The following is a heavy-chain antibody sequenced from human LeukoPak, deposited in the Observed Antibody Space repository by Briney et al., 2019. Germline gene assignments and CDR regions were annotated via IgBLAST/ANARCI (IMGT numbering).Heavy chain of an antibody. CDR1: GGSISSYY. D-gene: IGHD1-1*01. CDR3: ARDPYNWNDIWFDP. CDR2: IYTSGST. Sequence: PSETLSLTCTVSGGSISSYYWSWIRQPAGKGLEWIGRIYTSGSTNYNPSLKSRVTMSVDTSKNQFSLKLSSVTAADTAVYYCARDPYNWNDIWFDPWGQGTLVTVSS. V-gene: IGHV4-4*07. J-gene: IGHJ5*02.